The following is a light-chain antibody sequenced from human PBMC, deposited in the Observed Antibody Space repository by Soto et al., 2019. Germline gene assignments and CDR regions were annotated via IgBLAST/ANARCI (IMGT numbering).Light chain of an antibody. J-gene: IGLJ1*01. CDR2: DVT. Sequence: QSPLSKPRSVSGSPGQSFTISCTGSYRDVGSFDYVSWYQHHPGKAPKLMTYDVTKRPSGVPDRFSGSKSGNTASLTISGLQAEDEAAYYCCSYAGTHVSYVFGTGTKVTVL. CDR3: CSYAGTHVSYV. V-gene: IGLV2-11*01. CDR1: YRDVGSFDY.